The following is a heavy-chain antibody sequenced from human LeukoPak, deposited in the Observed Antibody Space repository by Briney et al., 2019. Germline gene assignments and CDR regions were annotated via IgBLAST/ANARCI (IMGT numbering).Heavy chain of an antibody. CDR1: GYTFTGYY. V-gene: IGHV1-2*02. D-gene: IGHD3-10*01. Sequence: GASVKVSCKASGYTFTGYYMHWVRQAPGQGLEWMGWINPNSGGTNYAQKFQGRVTMTRDTSNSTAYMELSRLRSDDTAVYYCARGLSVRGVLYGMDVWGQGTTVTVSS. J-gene: IGHJ6*02. CDR2: INPNSGGT. CDR3: ARGLSVRGVLYGMDV.